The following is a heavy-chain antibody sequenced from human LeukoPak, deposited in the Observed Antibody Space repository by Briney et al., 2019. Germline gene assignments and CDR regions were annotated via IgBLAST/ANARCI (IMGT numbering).Heavy chain of an antibody. V-gene: IGHV4-59*08. D-gene: IGHD3-10*01. J-gene: IGHJ4*02. Sequence: PSETLSLTCAVSGGSISGYYWSWIRQPPGKGLEWIGYIYYSGTINYNPSLKSRVTISLDTPKNQFSLKLSPVTAADTAVYYCARHGSGWLNFDSWGQGTLVTVSS. CDR3: ARHGSGWLNFDS. CDR2: IYYSGTI. CDR1: GGSISGYY.